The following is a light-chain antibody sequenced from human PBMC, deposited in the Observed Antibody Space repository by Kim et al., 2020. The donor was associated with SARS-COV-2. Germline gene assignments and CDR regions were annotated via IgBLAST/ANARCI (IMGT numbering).Light chain of an antibody. CDR2: GAS. J-gene: IGKJ5*01. CDR1: QSIGKC. Sequence: SVGDRVTITCRASQSIGKCLNWYQQRPGNAPNILIYGASNLQSGVPSRFSGSRSGTEFTLTINSLQPEDFVTYYCQQSFGTSPITFGQGTRLEIK. V-gene: IGKV1-39*01. CDR3: QQSFGTSPIT.